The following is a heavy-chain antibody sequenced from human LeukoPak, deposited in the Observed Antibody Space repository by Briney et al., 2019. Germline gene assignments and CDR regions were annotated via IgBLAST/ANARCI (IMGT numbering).Heavy chain of an antibody. Sequence: GGSLRLSCVASRFTVSSNYMMWLRQAPGKGLVWVSVIYSGGSTYYADSVKGRFTISRDNSKNTLYLQMNNLRAEDTAVYYCASDSGSYRTPYYYMDVWGTGTTVTVSS. V-gene: IGHV3-53*01. J-gene: IGHJ6*03. CDR2: IYSGGST. CDR3: ASDSGSYRTPYYYMDV. CDR1: RFTVSSNY. D-gene: IGHD3-10*01.